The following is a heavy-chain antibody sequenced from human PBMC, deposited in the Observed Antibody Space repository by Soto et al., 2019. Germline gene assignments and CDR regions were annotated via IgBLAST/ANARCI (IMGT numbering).Heavy chain of an antibody. J-gene: IGHJ4*02. CDR2: INAGNGNT. Sequence: QVQLVQSGAEVKKPGASVKVSCKASGYTFTSYAMHWVRQAPGQRLEWMGWINAGNGNTKYSQKFQGRVTSTRDTAASPAYMELSSLRSEATAVYYCARGLPIVADYWGQGTLVTVSS. CDR1: GYTFTSYA. D-gene: IGHD3-22*01. CDR3: ARGLPIVADY. V-gene: IGHV1-3*01.